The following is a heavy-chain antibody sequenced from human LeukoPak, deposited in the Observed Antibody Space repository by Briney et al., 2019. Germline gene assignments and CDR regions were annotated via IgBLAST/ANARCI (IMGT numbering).Heavy chain of an antibody. V-gene: IGHV3-74*01. Sequence: GGSLRLSCAASGNYWMHWVRQAPGKGLVWVSHVNSDGSWTSHADSVKGRFTISKDNAKNTVYLQMNNLRTEDTAVYYCARAGGTTFFGMDVWGQGTTVTVSS. J-gene: IGHJ6*02. CDR1: GNYW. D-gene: IGHD2/OR15-2a*01. CDR2: VNSDGSWT. CDR3: ARAGGTTFFGMDV.